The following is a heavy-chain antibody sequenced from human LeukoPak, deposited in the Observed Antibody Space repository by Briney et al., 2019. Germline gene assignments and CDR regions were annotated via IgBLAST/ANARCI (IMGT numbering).Heavy chain of an antibody. CDR1: GGSISSYY. Sequence: SETLSLTCTVSGGSISSYYWSWIRQPPGKGLEWIGYIYYSGSTVYNPSLKSRVATSVDTPKNQFSLKLTSVTTADTAVYYCARGRRDGYNYFDFWGQGTRVTVSS. V-gene: IGHV4-59*01. CDR3: ARGRRDGYNYFDF. CDR2: IYYSGST. D-gene: IGHD5-24*01. J-gene: IGHJ4*02.